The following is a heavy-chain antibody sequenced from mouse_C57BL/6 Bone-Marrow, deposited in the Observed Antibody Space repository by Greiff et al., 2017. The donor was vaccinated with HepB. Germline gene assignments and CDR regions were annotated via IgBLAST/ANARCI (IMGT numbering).Heavy chain of an antibody. CDR1: GFNIKDDY. V-gene: IGHV14-4*01. Sequence: VQLQQSGAELVRPGASVKLSCTASGFNIKDDYMHWVKQRPEQALEWIGWIDPENGDTEYASKFQGKATITADKSSSTAYMQFSSLTSEDSAIYSCARWACDYARLYYFDYWGQGTTLTVSS. J-gene: IGHJ2*01. CDR2: IDPENGDT. CDR3: ARWACDYARLYYFDY. D-gene: IGHD2-4*01.